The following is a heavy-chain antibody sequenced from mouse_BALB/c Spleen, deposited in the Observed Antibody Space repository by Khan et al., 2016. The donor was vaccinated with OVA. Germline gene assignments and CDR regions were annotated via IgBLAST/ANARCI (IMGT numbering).Heavy chain of an antibody. D-gene: IGHD1-1*01. V-gene: IGHV3-2*02. CDR1: GYSITSNYA. CDR2: ISYSDST. J-gene: IGHJ2*01. CDR3: ARGNYYGYYFDY. Sequence: QLEESGPGLVKPSQSLSLTCTVTGYSITSNYAWNWIRQFPGNKLEWMGYISYSDSTSYNPSLKSRNSITRDTSQNQFFLQLNSVTTEDTATYYCARGNYYGYYFDYWGQGTTLTVSS.